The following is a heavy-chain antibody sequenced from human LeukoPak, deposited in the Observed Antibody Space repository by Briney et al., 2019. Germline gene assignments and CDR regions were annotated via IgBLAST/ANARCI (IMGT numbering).Heavy chain of an antibody. CDR1: GFTFSSYW. D-gene: IGHD6-19*01. CDR2: MNQDGSHR. V-gene: IGHV3-7*03. CDR3: ARGLWLDDFDY. J-gene: IGHJ4*02. Sequence: GGSLRLSCAASGFTFSSYWMSWVRQAPGKGPEWVANMNQDGSHRYYVDSVRGRFTISRDNAENSLYLQMNSLRSEDTAVYYCARGLWLDDFDYWGQGTLVTVSS.